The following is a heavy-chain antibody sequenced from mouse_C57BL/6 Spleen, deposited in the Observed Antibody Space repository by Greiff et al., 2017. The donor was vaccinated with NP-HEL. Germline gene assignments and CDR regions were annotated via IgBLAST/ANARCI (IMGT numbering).Heavy chain of an antibody. Sequence: DVKLVESGGGLVKPGGSLKLSCAASGFTFSSYTMSWVRQTPEKRLEWVATISGGGGNTYYPDSVKGRFTISRDNAKNTLYLQMSSLRSEDTALYYCARQIYYYGSSLDFDVWGTGTTVTVSS. CDR2: ISGGGGNT. J-gene: IGHJ1*03. CDR3: ARQIYYYGSSLDFDV. D-gene: IGHD1-1*01. V-gene: IGHV5-9*01. CDR1: GFTFSSYT.